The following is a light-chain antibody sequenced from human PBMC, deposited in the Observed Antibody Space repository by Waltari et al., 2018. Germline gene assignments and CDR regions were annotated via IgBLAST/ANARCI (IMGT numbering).Light chain of an antibody. CDR2: GKN. CDR3: NSRDSSGNVV. V-gene: IGLV3-19*01. CDR1: SLRSYY. Sequence: SSELTQDPAVSVALGQTVRITCQGDSLRSYYASWYRQKPGQAPVLVIYGKNNRPSGIPDRCSGSSSGNTASLTVTGAQAEDEADYYCNSRDSSGNVVFGGGTTLTVL. J-gene: IGLJ2*01.